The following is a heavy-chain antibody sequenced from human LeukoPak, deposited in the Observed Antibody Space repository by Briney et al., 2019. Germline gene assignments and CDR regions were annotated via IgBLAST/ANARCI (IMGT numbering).Heavy chain of an antibody. J-gene: IGHJ4*02. CDR2: IVGSGDT. V-gene: IGHV3-23*01. CDR3: ARGNNVAQWFVFES. D-gene: IGHD3-10*01. Sequence: PGGSLRLSCVASEFTFSSYAMTWVRQAPGKGLEWVSAIVGSGDTYYADSVKGRFTTSRDNSKNSLYLQMNSLRAEDTAVYYCARGNNVAQWFVFESWGQGTLVAVSS. CDR1: EFTFSSYA.